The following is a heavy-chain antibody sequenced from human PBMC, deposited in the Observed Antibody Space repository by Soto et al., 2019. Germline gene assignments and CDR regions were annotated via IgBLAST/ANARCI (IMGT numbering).Heavy chain of an antibody. CDR1: GGTFSSYT. CDR2: IIPILGIA. Sequence: QVQLVQSGAEVKKPGSSVKVSCKASGGTFSSYTISWVRQAPGQGLEWMGRIIPILGIANYAQKFQGRVTITADKSTSTAYMELSSLISEDTAVYYCARADTATAYYYYGMDVWGQGTTVTVSS. D-gene: IGHD5-18*01. J-gene: IGHJ6*02. V-gene: IGHV1-69*02. CDR3: ARADTATAYYYYGMDV.